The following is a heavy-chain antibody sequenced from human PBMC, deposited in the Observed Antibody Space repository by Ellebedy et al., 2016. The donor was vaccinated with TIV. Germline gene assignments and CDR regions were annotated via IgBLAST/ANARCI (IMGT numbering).Heavy chain of an antibody. CDR2: IYHSGST. Sequence: SETLSLTXTVSGYSISSGYYWAWVRQPPGKGLEWIATIYHSGSTYYDPSLKSRVTISVDTSKNQFSLTVSSVTAADTAVYYCATYDSGNYEVFQHWGQGTLVTVSS. J-gene: IGHJ1*01. D-gene: IGHD3-22*01. CDR1: GYSISSGYY. V-gene: IGHV4-38-2*02. CDR3: ATYDSGNYEVFQH.